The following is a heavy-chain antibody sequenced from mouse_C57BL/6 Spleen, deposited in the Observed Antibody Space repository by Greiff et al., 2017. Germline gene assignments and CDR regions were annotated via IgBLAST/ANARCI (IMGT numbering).Heavy chain of an antibody. D-gene: IGHD1-1*01. CDR1: GFAISGYC. CDR2: IYPGDGDT. Sequence: VQLQQSGPELVKPGASVKISCTASGFAISGYCMHWVKQRPGKGLEWIGRIYPGDGDTNYDTKFKGKATLTADKSSSTAYMQLSSLTSEDTAVYFCARSDYSSACAYWGQGALVTVSA. CDR3: ARSDYSSACAY. V-gene: IGHV1-82*01. J-gene: IGHJ3*01.